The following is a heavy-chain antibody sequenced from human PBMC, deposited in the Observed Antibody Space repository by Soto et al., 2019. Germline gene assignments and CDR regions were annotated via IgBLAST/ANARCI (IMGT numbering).Heavy chain of an antibody. Sequence: GASVKVSCKASGYTFTDYDINWVRQASGQGLEYMGWMSPESGNTGYAPQFQGRVTMTRNTSISTAYMELSSLRSEDTAVYYCEGTTGYWGQGTKVTVSS. CDR3: EGTTGY. CDR2: MSPESGNT. J-gene: IGHJ4*02. V-gene: IGHV1-8*01. D-gene: IGHD1-1*01. CDR1: GYTFTDYD.